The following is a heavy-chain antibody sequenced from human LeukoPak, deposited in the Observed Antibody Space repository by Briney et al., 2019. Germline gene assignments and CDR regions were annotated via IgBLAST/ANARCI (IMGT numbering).Heavy chain of an antibody. CDR3: ARDLFLVPDY. D-gene: IGHD2-8*02. CDR1: GGSISSYH. J-gene: IGHJ4*02. Sequence: SETLSLTCTVSGGSISSYHWSWFRQAPGKGLEWIGYIYDSGSTNFNPSLKSRVTISVDTSKNQFSLKLSSVTAADTAVYYCARDLFLVPDYWGQGTLVTVSS. CDR2: IYDSGST. V-gene: IGHV4-59*12.